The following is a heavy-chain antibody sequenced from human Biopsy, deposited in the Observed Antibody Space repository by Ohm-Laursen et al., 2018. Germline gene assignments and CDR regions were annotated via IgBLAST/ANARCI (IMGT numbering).Heavy chain of an antibody. J-gene: IGHJ2*01. CDR3: VREPKTGAAEAWYFDL. V-gene: IGHV4-31*03. CDR1: GASVKTSGYF. Sequence: QTLSLTCSVSGASVKTSGYFWAWIRQRPGKSLEWIGYISYNERTHYNPSLTSRLAISFDTSNNRISLQLRSVSVADTAVYYCVREPKTGAAEAWYFDLWGRGSPVTVPS. CDR2: ISYNERT. D-gene: IGHD7-27*01.